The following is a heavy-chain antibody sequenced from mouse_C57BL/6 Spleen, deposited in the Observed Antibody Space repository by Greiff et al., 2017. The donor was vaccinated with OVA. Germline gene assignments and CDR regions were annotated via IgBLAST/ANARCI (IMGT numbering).Heavy chain of an antibody. D-gene: IGHD1-1*01. J-gene: IGHJ2*01. CDR1: GFSLTSYG. CDR3: AQSYYYGSSQSPYYFDY. Sequence: VQLQESGPGLVQPSQSLSITCTVSGFSLTSYGVHWVRQSPGKGLEWLGVIWRGGSTDYNAAFMSRLSITKDNSTSQVFFKMNSLQADDTSIYYCAQSYYYGSSQSPYYFDYWGQGTTLTVSS. V-gene: IGHV2-5*01. CDR2: IWRGGST.